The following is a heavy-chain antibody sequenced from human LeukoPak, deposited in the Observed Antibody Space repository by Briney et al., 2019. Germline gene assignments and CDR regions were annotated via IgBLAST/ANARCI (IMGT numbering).Heavy chain of an antibody. V-gene: IGHV1-69*05. CDR1: GGTFSSYA. CDR3: AREVYGGKVY. D-gene: IGHD4-23*01. Sequence: EASVKVSCKASGGTFSSYAISWVRQAPGQGLEWMGGIIPIFGTANYAQKFQGRVTITTDESTSTAYMELSSLRSEDTAVYYCAREVYGGKVYWGQGTLVTVSS. J-gene: IGHJ4*02. CDR2: IIPIFGTA.